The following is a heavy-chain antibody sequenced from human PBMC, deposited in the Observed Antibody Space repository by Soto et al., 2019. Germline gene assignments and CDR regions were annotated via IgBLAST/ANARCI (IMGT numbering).Heavy chain of an antibody. V-gene: IGHV1-18*01. J-gene: IGHJ5*02. CDR1: GYTFTSYG. CDR2: ISAKNGNT. D-gene: IGHD3-22*01. Sequence: ASVKVSCKASGYTFTSYGFSWVRQAPGQGPEWMGWISAKNGNTNYAQKFQGRVTMTTDTSTTTAYMELGSLRSDDTAVYYCARDNSDSSWSWFDPWGQGTLVTVSS. CDR3: ARDNSDSSWSWFDP.